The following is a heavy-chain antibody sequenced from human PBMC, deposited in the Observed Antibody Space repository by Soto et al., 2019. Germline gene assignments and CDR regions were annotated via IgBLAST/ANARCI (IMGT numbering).Heavy chain of an antibody. CDR3: TRDMGGRGGY. J-gene: IGHJ4*02. CDR2: TNEDGTTT. D-gene: IGHD3-16*01. V-gene: IGHV3-74*01. Sequence: EVQLVESGGGLVQPGGSLRLSCEVSGFTFSSYWMHWVRQVPGKGLVWVSRTNEDGTTTNYADSVRGRFTISRDNAKNTLYLEMKSRGVDDTAVYYCTRDMGGRGGYWGQGTLVTVSS. CDR1: GFTFSSYW.